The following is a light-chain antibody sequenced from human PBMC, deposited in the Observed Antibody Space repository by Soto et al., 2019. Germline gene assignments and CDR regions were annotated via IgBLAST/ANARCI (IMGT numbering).Light chain of an antibody. J-gene: IGLJ2*01. Sequence: QSALTQPASVSGSPGQSITISCTGTNSDVGSYNYVSWYQQHPGRAPKLMIYDVSHRPSGVSNRFSGSKSGNTASLTISGLQAEDEADYYCSSYTSISTLVVFGGGTKLTVL. CDR3: SSYTSISTLVV. CDR2: DVS. V-gene: IGLV2-14*01. CDR1: NSDVGSYNY.